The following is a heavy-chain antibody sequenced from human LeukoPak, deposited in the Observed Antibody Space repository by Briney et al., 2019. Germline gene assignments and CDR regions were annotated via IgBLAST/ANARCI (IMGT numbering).Heavy chain of an antibody. J-gene: IGHJ4*02. Sequence: ASVKVSCKAPGGTFSSYAISWVRQAPGQGLEWMGRIIPILGIANYAQKFQGRVTITADKSTSTAYMELSSLRSEDTAVYYCARELLRVGFDYWGQGTLVTVSS. CDR2: IIPILGIA. V-gene: IGHV1-69*04. D-gene: IGHD1-26*01. CDR1: GGTFSSYA. CDR3: ARELLRVGFDY.